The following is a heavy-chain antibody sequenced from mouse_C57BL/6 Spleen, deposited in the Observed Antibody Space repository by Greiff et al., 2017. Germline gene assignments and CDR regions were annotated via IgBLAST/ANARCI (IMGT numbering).Heavy chain of an antibody. V-gene: IGHV3-6*01. D-gene: IGHD2-1*01. CDR2: ISYDGSN. J-gene: IGHJ4*01. CDR3: ARGGYYDYYAMDY. CDR1: GYSITSGYY. Sequence: ESGPGLVKPSQSLSLTCSVTGYSITSGYYWNWIRQFPGNKLEWMGYISYDGSNNYNPSLKNRISITRDTSKNQFFLKLNSVTTEDTATYYCARGGYYDYYAMDYWGQGTSVTVSS.